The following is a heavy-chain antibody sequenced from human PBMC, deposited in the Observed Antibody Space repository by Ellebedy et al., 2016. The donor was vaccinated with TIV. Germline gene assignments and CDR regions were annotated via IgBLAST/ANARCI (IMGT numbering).Heavy chain of an antibody. Sequence: AASVKVSCKASGYTFTSYGISWARQAPGQGLEWMGWISAYNGNTNYAQKLQGRVTMTTDTSTSTAYMELRSLRSDDTAVYYCARENVVAATNRLYWFDPWGQGTLVTVSS. D-gene: IGHD2-15*01. CDR2: ISAYNGNT. CDR1: GYTFTSYG. J-gene: IGHJ5*02. CDR3: ARENVVAATNRLYWFDP. V-gene: IGHV1-18*01.